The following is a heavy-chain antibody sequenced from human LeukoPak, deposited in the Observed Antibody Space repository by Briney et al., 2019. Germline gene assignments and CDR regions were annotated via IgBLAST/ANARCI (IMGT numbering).Heavy chain of an antibody. V-gene: IGHV4-59*01. Sequence: PSETRSLTCTVSGGSISSYYWSWIRQPPGKGLEWIGYIYYSGSTNYNPSLKSRVTISVDTSKNQFSLKLSSVTAADTAVYYCARGPHDSSGYYYESRYFDLWGRGTLVTVSS. CDR3: ARGPHDSSGYYYESRYFDL. D-gene: IGHD3-22*01. J-gene: IGHJ2*01. CDR1: GGSISSYY. CDR2: IYYSGST.